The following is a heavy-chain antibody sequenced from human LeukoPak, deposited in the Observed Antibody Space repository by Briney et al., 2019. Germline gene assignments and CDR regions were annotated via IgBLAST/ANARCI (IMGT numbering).Heavy chain of an antibody. CDR1: GGTFSSYA. J-gene: IGHJ5*02. V-gene: IGHV1-69*13. CDR3: ARDDPHGNWFDP. CDR2: IIPIFGTA. Sequence: SVKVSCKASGGTFSSYAISWVRQAPGQGLEWMGGIIPIFGTANYAQKFQGRVTITADESTSTAYMELSSLRSEDTAVYYCARDDPHGNWFDPWGQGTLVTVSS.